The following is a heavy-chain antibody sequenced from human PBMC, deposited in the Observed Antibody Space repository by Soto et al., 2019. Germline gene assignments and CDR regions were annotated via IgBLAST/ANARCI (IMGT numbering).Heavy chain of an antibody. Sequence: ETLSLTCAVYGGSFSGYYWSWIRQPPGNGLEWIGEINHRGSTNYNPYLKSRVTISVDTSKNQFSLKLTSVTAADTAVYYCSRGHEVRATFYYHYAMDVWGKGTTGTVAS. D-gene: IGHD3-10*01. CDR2: INHRGST. CDR1: GGSFSGYY. V-gene: IGHV4-34*01. CDR3: SRGHEVRATFYYHYAMDV. J-gene: IGHJ6*04.